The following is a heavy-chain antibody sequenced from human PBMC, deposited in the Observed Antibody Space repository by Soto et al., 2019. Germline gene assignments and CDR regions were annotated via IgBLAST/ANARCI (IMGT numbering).Heavy chain of an antibody. D-gene: IGHD6-19*01. J-gene: IGHJ4*02. CDR2: ISSSSFYT. CDR3: ARALALAGNY. CDR1: GFTFRSYA. Sequence: PGGSLRLSCAASGFTFRSYAMNWVRQTQEKGLEWVSSISSSSFYTHYSDSVKGRFTISRDNANNSLFLQMNNLRAEDTATYYCARALALAGNYWGQGVLVTVSS. V-gene: IGHV3-21*01.